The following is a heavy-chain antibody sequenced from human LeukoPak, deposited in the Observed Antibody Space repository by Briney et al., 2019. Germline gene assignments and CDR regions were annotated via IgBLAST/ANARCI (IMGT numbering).Heavy chain of an antibody. J-gene: IGHJ3*02. D-gene: IGHD2-21*02. CDR3: ARLEAVGDCVRGDAFDI. V-gene: IGHV1-69*05. CDR2: IIPIFGTA. Sequence: SVKVSCKASGYTFTGYYMHWVRQAPGQGLEWVGGIIPIFGTANYARKFQGRVTITTDESTSTAYMELSSLRSEDTAVYYCARLEAVGDCVRGDAFDIWGQGTMVTVSS. CDR1: GYTFTGYY.